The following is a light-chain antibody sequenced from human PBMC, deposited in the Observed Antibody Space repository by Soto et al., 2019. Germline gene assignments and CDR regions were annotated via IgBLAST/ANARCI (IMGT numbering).Light chain of an antibody. V-gene: IGKV3-11*01. CDR3: QQRSNWPKT. Sequence: EVVLTQSPATLSLSPGQRATLSCRASQSVITYLAWYQQKPGQAPSLLIYGASYRAAGIPARFSGSGSGTDFTLTISSLEPEDFAVYYCQQRSNWPKTFDQGTKLESK. CDR1: QSVITY. CDR2: GAS. J-gene: IGKJ2*01.